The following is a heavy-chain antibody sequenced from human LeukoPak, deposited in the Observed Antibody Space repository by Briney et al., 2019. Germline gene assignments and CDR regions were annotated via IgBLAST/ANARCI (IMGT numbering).Heavy chain of an antibody. CDR2: FDPEDGET. D-gene: IGHD6-19*01. V-gene: IGHV1-24*01. CDR1: GYTLTELS. J-gene: IGHJ4*02. Sequence: ASVKVSCKVSGYTLTELSMHWVRQAPGQGLEWMGGFDPEDGETIYAQKFQGRVTMTEDTSTGTAYMELSSLRSDDTAAYYCATGVRYSSGLYYFDYWGQGTLVTGSS. CDR3: ATGVRYSSGLYYFDY.